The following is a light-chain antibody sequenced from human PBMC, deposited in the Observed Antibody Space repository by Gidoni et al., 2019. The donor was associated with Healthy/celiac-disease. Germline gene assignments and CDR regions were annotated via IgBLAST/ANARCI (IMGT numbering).Light chain of an antibody. CDR3: QSYDSSNKGVV. V-gene: IGLV6-57*04. CDR1: SGSIASNY. CDR2: EDN. J-gene: IGLJ2*01. Sequence: NLMLPQPHSVSESPGKTVTISCTRSSGSIASNYVQWYQQRPGSAPTTVIYEDNQRPSGVPDRFSGSIDSSSNAASLTISGLKTEDEADYYCQSYDSSNKGVVFGGGTKLTVL.